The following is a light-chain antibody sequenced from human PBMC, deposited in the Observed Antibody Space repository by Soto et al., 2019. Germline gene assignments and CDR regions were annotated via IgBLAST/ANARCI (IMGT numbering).Light chain of an antibody. CDR1: QSVSSN. Sequence: EIVMTQSPATLSVSPGERATLSCRASQSVSSNLAWYQQKPGQTPKLLIYVASTRANGIPARFSGSGSGTEFPLTISRRQSEDFAVYYCHHYNVWPLTFGGGTNVEFK. V-gene: IGKV3-15*01. CDR3: HHYNVWPLT. J-gene: IGKJ4*01. CDR2: VAS.